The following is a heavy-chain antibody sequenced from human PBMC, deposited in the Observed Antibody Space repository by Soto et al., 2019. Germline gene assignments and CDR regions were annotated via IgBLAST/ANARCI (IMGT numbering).Heavy chain of an antibody. CDR2: IYYSGST. Sequence: SETLSLTCTVSGGSISSYYWSWIRQPPGKGLEWIGYIYYSGSTNYNPSLKSRVTISVDTSKNQFSLKLSSVTAADTAVYYCASYGDYYEYFQHWGQGTLVTVSS. J-gene: IGHJ1*01. CDR3: ASYGDYYEYFQH. D-gene: IGHD4-17*01. CDR1: GGSISSYY. V-gene: IGHV4-59*01.